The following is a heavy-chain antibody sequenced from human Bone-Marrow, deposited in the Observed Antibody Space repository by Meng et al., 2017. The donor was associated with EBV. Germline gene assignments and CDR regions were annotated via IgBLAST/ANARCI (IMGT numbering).Heavy chain of an antibody. Sequence: QGRLMQSGADVKKPGASVKVSCKASGYTFTGYYVHWVRQVPGQGLEWMGRTNPHTGDTDYARKFQGRVTMTRDTSITTAYMELSGLRSDDTAVYFCARAYYGSGSYYGGFDYWGQGTLVTVSS. J-gene: IGHJ4*02. V-gene: IGHV1-2*06. CDR3: ARAYYGSGSYYGGFDY. CDR2: TNPHTGDT. CDR1: GYTFTGYY. D-gene: IGHD3-10*01.